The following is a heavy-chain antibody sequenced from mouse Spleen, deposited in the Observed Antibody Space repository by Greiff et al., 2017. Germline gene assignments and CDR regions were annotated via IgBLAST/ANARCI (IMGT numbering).Heavy chain of an antibody. J-gene: IGHJ4*01. D-gene: IGHD3-3*01. Sequence: QVQLQQSGPSLVQPSQSLSITCTVSGFSLTSYGVHWVRQSPGKGLEWLGVIWRGGSTDYNAAFMSRLSITKDNSKSQVFFKMNSLQADDTAIYYCAKNCGTYYAMDYWGQGTSVTVSS. V-gene: IGHV2-5-1*01. CDR2: IWRGGST. CDR1: GFSLTSYG. CDR3: AKNCGTYYAMDY.